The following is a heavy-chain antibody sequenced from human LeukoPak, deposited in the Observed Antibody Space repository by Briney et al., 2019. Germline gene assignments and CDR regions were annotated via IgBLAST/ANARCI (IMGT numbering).Heavy chain of an antibody. CDR3: ARHHLDMVVVVAANYYYMDV. J-gene: IGHJ6*03. CDR1: GVSISSSSYD. V-gene: IGHV4-39*01. D-gene: IGHD2-15*01. CDR2: IYYSGST. Sequence: PAETLSLTCTVSGVSISSSSYDCGRLRQPPGKGLEWIVSIYYSGSTYSNPPLKTLVTISVNTPNNLFSLKLSSVTAADTAVYYCARHHLDMVVVVAANYYYMDVWGKGTTVTVSS.